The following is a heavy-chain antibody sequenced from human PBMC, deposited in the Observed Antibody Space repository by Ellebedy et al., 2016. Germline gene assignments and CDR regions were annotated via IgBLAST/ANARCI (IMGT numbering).Heavy chain of an antibody. J-gene: IGHJ4*02. CDR3: ARGGRYYDSSGYVDY. CDR1: GFTFSSYG. D-gene: IGHD3-22*01. Sequence: GGSLRLSCAASGFTFSSYGMHWVRQAPGKGLEWVAVIWYDGSNKYYADSVKGRFTISRDNSKNTLYLQMNSLRAEDTAVYYCARGGRYYDSSGYVDYWGQGTLVTVSS. CDR2: IWYDGSNK. V-gene: IGHV3-33*01.